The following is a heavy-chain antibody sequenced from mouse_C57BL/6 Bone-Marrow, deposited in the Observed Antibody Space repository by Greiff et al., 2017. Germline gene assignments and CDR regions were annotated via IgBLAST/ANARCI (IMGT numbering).Heavy chain of an antibody. V-gene: IGHV3-8*01. Sequence: EVKLVESGPGLAKPSQTLSLTCSVTGYSITSDYWNWIRKFPGKKLEYMGYISYSGSTYYNPSLKSRISITRDTSKNQYYLQLNSVTTEDTATYYCARSDGSSYVGFAYWGQGTLVTVSA. CDR1: GYSITSDY. CDR3: ARSDGSSYVGFAY. D-gene: IGHD1-1*01. CDR2: ISYSGST. J-gene: IGHJ3*01.